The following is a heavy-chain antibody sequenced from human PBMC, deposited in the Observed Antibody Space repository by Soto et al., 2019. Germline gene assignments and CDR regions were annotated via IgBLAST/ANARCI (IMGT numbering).Heavy chain of an antibody. J-gene: IGHJ4*02. CDR1: GGSISSYY. V-gene: IGHV4-59*01. CDR3: DMSGFWSGYYIPSSFAY. CDR2: IYNSGST. D-gene: IGHD3-3*01. Sequence: PSETLSLTCTVSGGSISSYYWSWIRQPPGKGLEWIGYIYNSGSTNYNPSLKSRVTISVDTSKNQFALKLSSVTAADTAVYYGDMSGFWSGYYIPSSFAYWGQGP.